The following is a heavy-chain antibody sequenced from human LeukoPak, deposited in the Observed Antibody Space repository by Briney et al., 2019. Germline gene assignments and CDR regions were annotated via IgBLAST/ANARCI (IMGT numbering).Heavy chain of an antibody. CDR3: AKNIGGFDY. D-gene: IGHD4-23*01. CDR1: GFTFSSYS. V-gene: IGHV3-23*01. Sequence: GGSLRLSCAASGFTFSSYSMNWDRQAPGKGLEWVSAISGSGGSTYYADSVKGRFTISRGNSKNTLYLQMNSLRAEDTAVYYCAKNIGGFDYWGQGTLVTVSS. J-gene: IGHJ4*02. CDR2: ISGSGGST.